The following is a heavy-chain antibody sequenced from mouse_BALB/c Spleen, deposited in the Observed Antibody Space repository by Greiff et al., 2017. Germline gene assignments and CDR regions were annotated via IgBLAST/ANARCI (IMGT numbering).Heavy chain of an antibody. CDR1: GFTFSSYA. D-gene: IGHD2-1*01. Sequence: EVKLMESGGGLVKPGGSLKLSCAASGFTFSSYAMSWVRQTPEKRLEWVATISSGGSYTYYPDSVKVRFTISRDNAKNTLYLQMSSLRSEDTAMYYCARVDGNSYFDYWGQGTTLTVSS. J-gene: IGHJ2*01. CDR3: ARVDGNSYFDY. V-gene: IGHV5-9-3*01. CDR2: ISSGGSYT.